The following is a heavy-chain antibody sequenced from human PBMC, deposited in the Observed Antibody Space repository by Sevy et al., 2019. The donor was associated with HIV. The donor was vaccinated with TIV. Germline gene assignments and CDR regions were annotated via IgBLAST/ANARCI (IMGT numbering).Heavy chain of an antibody. D-gene: IGHD2-2*01. J-gene: IGHJ5*02. Sequence: SETLSLTCTVSGDSITSSSYYWAWIRQPPGKGLEWIGRIYYLGTTYYNPSLKSRVTISLDTSKNQFSLGLRSVTAADAAVYFCARDSSSTVWFNWFDPWGQGTLVTVSS. CDR2: IYYLGTT. V-gene: IGHV4-39*01. CDR1: GDSITSSSYY. CDR3: ARDSSSTVWFNWFDP.